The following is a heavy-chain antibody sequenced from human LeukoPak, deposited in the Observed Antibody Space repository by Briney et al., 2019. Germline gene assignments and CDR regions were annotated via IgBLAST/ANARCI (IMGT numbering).Heavy chain of an antibody. D-gene: IGHD6-19*01. V-gene: IGHV4-34*01. CDR1: GVPFSNYY. Sequence: WETLSLTCAVSGVPFSNYYWSWVRQSPSQGLEWIGEINHSGYTNYNPSLKSRVTMSTDTSKNQFSLNLTSVTAADAGVYYCTRAVAGHPDWGQGTLVTVSS. CDR3: TRAVAGHPD. J-gene: IGHJ4*02. CDR2: INHSGYT.